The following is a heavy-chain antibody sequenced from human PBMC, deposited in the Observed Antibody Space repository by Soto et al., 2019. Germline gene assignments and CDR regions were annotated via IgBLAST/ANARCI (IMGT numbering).Heavy chain of an antibody. Sequence: QVQLVESGGGLVKPGGSLRLSCAASGFTFSDYYMGWIRQAPGKGLECVSYISSSGSTIYYADSVKGRFAISRDNAKNSLYLQMNSLRAEGTAVYYCAREPRGRAVLVPARRGWFDPWGQGTLVTVSS. V-gene: IGHV3-11*01. CDR2: ISSSGSTI. CDR3: AREPRGRAVLVPARRGWFDP. CDR1: GFTFSDYY. J-gene: IGHJ5*02. D-gene: IGHD2-2*01.